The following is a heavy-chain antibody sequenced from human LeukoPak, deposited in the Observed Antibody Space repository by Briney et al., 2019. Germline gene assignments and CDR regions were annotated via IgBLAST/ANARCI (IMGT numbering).Heavy chain of an antibody. CDR2: IGPSSSPI. CDR3: ARDTVVVN. V-gene: IGHV3-48*04. D-gene: IGHD4-23*01. J-gene: IGHJ4*02. Sequence: PGGSLRLFCVASGFTFSGYSMNWVRQAPGKGLEWVSYIGPSSSPIYYADSVKGRFSISRDNAKGSLYLQMNSLRAEDTAVYYCARDTVVVNWGQGTLVTVSS. CDR1: GFTFSGYS.